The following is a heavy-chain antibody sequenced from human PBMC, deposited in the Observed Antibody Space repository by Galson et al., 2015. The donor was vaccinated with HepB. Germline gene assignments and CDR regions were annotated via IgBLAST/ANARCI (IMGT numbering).Heavy chain of an antibody. CDR1: GFSFSTYW. V-gene: IGHV3-7*01. Sequence: SLRLSCAASGFSFSTYWMNWVRQAPGKGLEWVANIKQDGSEKYYVDSVKGRFTISRDNAKNSLYLQMNSLRAEDTAVYYCVREQAPSDYWGQGTLVTVSS. CDR3: VREQAPSDY. J-gene: IGHJ4*02. CDR2: IKQDGSEK.